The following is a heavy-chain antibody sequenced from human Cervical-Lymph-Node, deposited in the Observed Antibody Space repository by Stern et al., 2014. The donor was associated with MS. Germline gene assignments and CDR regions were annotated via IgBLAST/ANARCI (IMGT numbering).Heavy chain of an antibody. Sequence: QLQLKESGPGLVKPSGTLSLTCAVSGGSISSSNWWRWVRQPPGKGLEWIGEIYHSGRTTYNPSLKSRVTISVDKSKNQFSLKLSSVTAADTAVYYCARGSSGWYIFDYLGQGTLVTVSS. CDR3: ARGSSGWYIFDY. CDR2: IYHSGRT. CDR1: GGSISSSNW. D-gene: IGHD6-19*01. V-gene: IGHV4-4*02. J-gene: IGHJ4*02.